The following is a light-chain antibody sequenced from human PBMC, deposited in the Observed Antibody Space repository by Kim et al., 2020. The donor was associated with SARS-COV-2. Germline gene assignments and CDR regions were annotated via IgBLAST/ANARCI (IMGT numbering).Light chain of an antibody. Sequence: AWGQTVRITCQGDSRRSYDATWYQQKPGQAPLLVIYGKNNRPSGIPDRFSGSSSGNTASLTITGTQAGDEADYYCNSRDSNDNVVFGGGTQLTVL. CDR1: SRRSYD. J-gene: IGLJ2*01. CDR3: NSRDSNDNVV. V-gene: IGLV3-19*01. CDR2: GKN.